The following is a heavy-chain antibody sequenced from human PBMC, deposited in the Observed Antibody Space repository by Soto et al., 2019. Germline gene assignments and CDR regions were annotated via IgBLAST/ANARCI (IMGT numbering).Heavy chain of an antibody. CDR1: GGTFSSYA. CDR3: ARGTVVVVVAAGPFDY. CDR2: IIPIFGTA. V-gene: IGHV1-69*06. Sequence: QGQLVQSGAEVKKPGSSVKVSCKASGGTFSSYAISWVRQAPGQGLEWMGGIIPIFGTANYAQKFQGRVTITADKSTSTVYMELSSLRSEDTAVYYCARGTVVVVVAAGPFDYWGQGTLVTVSS. J-gene: IGHJ4*02. D-gene: IGHD2-15*01.